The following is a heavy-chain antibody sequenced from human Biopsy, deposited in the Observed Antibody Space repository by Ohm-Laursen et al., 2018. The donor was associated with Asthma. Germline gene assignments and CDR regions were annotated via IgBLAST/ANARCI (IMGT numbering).Heavy chain of an antibody. Sequence: GASVKVSCKISGYSLTDLSMQWVLQAPGQGLEWMGGHDHEEGGTVNARRFQGRVTMTEDTSTDTAYMELSSLSSDDTAVYYCASDFPKDYVRYNFQFWGQGTLVTVSS. V-gene: IGHV1-24*01. J-gene: IGHJ4*02. CDR1: GYSLTDLS. D-gene: IGHD4-17*01. CDR2: HDHEEGGT. CDR3: ASDFPKDYVRYNFQF.